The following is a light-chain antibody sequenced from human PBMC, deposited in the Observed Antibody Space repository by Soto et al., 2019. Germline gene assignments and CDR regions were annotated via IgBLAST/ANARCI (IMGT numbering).Light chain of an antibody. CDR1: RSIRTY. V-gene: IGKV3-11*01. Sequence: DTVLTQSPATLSLSTGERATLYCMARRSIRTYLDWYQQKPGQAPRLLIYVALNRATGVPARFSGSGSGTDFTLTISSLEAEDVAVYYCAQRNDWPLTFGGGTKVDI. J-gene: IGKJ4*02. CDR3: AQRNDWPLT. CDR2: VAL.